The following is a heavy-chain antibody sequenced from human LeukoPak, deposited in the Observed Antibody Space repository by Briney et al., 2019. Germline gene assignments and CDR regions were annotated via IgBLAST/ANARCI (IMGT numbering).Heavy chain of an antibody. D-gene: IGHD2-15*01. CDR2: ISYDGSNK. CDR3: STVVVVAANWFDP. V-gene: IGHV3-30*04. Sequence: GGSLRLSCAASGFTFSGSAMHWVRQAPGKGLEWVAVISYDGSNKYYADSVKGRFTISRDNSKNTLYLQMNSLRAEDTAVYYCSTVVVVAANWFDPWGQGTLVTVSS. CDR1: GFTFSGSA. J-gene: IGHJ5*02.